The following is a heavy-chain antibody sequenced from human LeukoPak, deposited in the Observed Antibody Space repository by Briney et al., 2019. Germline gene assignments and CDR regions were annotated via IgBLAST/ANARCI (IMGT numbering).Heavy chain of an antibody. V-gene: IGHV4-39*07. CDR3: ARVDSSSWYYFDY. Sequence: SETLSLTCTVSGGSISSSNYYWGWIRQPPGKGLEWIGSIYYSGSTYYNPSLKSRVTISADTSKNQFSLKLSSVTAADTAVYYCARVDSSSWYYFDYWGQGTLVTVSS. CDR2: IYYSGST. D-gene: IGHD6-13*01. J-gene: IGHJ4*02. CDR1: GGSISSSNYY.